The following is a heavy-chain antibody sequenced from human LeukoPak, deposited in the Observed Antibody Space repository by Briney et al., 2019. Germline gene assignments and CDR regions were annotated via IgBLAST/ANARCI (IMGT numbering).Heavy chain of an antibody. CDR2: INHSGST. J-gene: IGHJ4*02. Sequence: SETLSLTCAVYGGSFSGYYWSWIRQPPGKGLEWIGEINHSGSTNYNPSLKSRVTISVDTSKNQFSLKLSSVTAADTAVYYCARGISGSPFDCWGQGTLVTVSS. D-gene: IGHD3-10*01. V-gene: IGHV4-34*01. CDR3: ARGISGSPFDC. CDR1: GGSFSGYY.